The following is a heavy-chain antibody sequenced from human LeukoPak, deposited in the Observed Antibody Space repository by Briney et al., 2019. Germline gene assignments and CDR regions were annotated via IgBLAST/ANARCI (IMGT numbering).Heavy chain of an antibody. V-gene: IGHV4-4*07. J-gene: IGHJ6*02. D-gene: IGHD2-2*03. CDR3: ARARGYWEKDYYYYGMDV. CDR2: IYTSGST. CDR1: GGSISSYY. Sequence: TSETPSLTCTVSGGSISSYYWSWIRQPAGKGLEWIGRIYTSGSTNYNPSLKSRVTMSVDTSKNQFSLKLSSVTAADTAVYYCARARGYWEKDYYYYGMDVWGQGTTVTVSS.